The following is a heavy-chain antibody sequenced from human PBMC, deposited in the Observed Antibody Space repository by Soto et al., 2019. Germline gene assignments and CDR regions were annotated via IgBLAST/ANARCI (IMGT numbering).Heavy chain of an antibody. CDR1: GYTFTSYG. D-gene: IGHD3-3*01. Sequence: QVKLVQSGAEVKKPGASVKVSCKASGYTFTSYGISWVRKAPGQGLEWMGWISAYNGNTNYAQKFQGRVTMTTDTSTSTAYMELRSLRSDDTAVYYRARALNEWLLGLDWGQGTMVTVSS. J-gene: IGHJ4*02. CDR3: ARALNEWLLGLD. V-gene: IGHV1-18*01. CDR2: ISAYNGNT.